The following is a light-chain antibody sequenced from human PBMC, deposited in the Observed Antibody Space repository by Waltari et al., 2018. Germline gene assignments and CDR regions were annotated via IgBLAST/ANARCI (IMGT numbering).Light chain of an antibody. J-gene: IGKJ4*01. CDR2: WAS. CDR1: QSVLYSSNNKNY. Sequence: DIVMTQSPDSLAVSLGERATINCKSSQSVLYSSNNKNYLAWYQQKPGQSPKLLIYWASTRESGVPDRFSGSGSGTDFTLTISSLQAEDVAVYYCQQYYSTPRLTFGGGTKVEIK. V-gene: IGKV4-1*01. CDR3: QQYYSTPRLT.